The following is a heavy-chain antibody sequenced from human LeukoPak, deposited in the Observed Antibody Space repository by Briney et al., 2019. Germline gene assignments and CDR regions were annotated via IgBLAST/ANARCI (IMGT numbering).Heavy chain of an antibody. CDR2: IYYSGST. V-gene: IGHV4-39*07. CDR1: GGSISSSSYY. J-gene: IGHJ4*02. D-gene: IGHD3-10*01. Sequence: SETLSLTCTVSGGSISSSSYYWGWIRQPPGKGLEWIGGIYYSGSTYYNPSLKSRVTISVDTSKNQFSLKLSSVTAADTAVYYCARERAGVIAIFDYWGQGTLVTVSS. CDR3: ARERAGVIAIFDY.